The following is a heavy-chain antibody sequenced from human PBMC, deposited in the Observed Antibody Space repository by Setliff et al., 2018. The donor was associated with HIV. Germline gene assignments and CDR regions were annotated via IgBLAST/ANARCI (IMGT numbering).Heavy chain of an antibody. J-gene: IGHJ6*03. CDR3: ARDVYFTFSGEVIRHYLDV. Sequence: ASVKVSCKASATFTNVDIHWLRRATGQGLEWMGWMNPNSGVSGYGQKFQGRVTITRDTSASTAYMELSSLTSEDTAVYYCARDVYFTFSGEVIRHYLDVWGKGTTVTVSS. D-gene: IGHD3-3*01. V-gene: IGHV1-8*01. CDR2: MNPNSGVS. CDR1: ATFTNVD.